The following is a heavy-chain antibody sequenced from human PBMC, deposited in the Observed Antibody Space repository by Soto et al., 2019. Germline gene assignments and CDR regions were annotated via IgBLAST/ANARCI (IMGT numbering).Heavy chain of an antibody. CDR3: ARDRIAVAGTRGRYYYYGMDA. CDR1: GGTFSSYA. J-gene: IGHJ6*02. Sequence: QVQLVQSGAEVKKPGSSVKVSCKASGGTFSSYAISWVRQAPGQGLEWMGGIIPIFGTANYAQKFQGRVTITADESTSTAYMELSSLRSEDTAVYYCARDRIAVAGTRGRYYYYGMDAWGQGTTVTVSS. D-gene: IGHD6-19*01. V-gene: IGHV1-69*01. CDR2: IIPIFGTA.